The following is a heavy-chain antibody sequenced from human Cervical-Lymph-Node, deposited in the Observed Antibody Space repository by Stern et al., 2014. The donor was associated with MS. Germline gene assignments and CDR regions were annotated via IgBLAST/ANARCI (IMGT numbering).Heavy chain of an antibody. CDR2: IHHTGAT. V-gene: IGHV4-31*03. CDR1: GAPVSSGGYY. J-gene: IGHJ3*02. D-gene: IGHD2-21*01. CDR3: AAIGPRMEGACFDI. Sequence: MQLVESGPGLVKPSQTLSLSCTVSGAPVSSGGYYWTWIRPLPGKGLEWVGYIHHTGATFYNPSLKSRVAISVDTSENQFSLKLTSVTAADTAVYYCAAIGPRMEGACFDIWGQGTMVTVSS.